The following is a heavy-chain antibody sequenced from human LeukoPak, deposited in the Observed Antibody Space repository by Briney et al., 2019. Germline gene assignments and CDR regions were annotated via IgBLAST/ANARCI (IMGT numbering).Heavy chain of an antibody. Sequence: GGSLRLSCAASGFTFDDYDMSGVRQAPGKGVEWVSGTNWNGGRTGYADSVKGRFTISRDNAKNSLYLQMNSLRAEDTALYYCAKEGYYDSSGELSWGQGTMVTVSS. CDR3: AKEGYYDSSGELS. D-gene: IGHD3-22*01. V-gene: IGHV3-20*04. CDR1: GFTFDDYD. CDR2: TNWNGGRT. J-gene: IGHJ3*01.